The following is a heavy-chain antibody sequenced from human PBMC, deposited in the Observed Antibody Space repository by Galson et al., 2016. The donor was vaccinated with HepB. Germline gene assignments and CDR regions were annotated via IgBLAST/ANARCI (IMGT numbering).Heavy chain of an antibody. D-gene: IGHD1-20*01. J-gene: IGHJ4*02. V-gene: IGHV1-3*01. Sequence: SVKVSCKASGFTFSKFAMHWIRQAPGHRFEWMGKINAGSGDTLYSEAFQGRITITINTSARTVYLELTSLRSEDTATYYCARGYNWSGGDGSALDSWGQGTLVTVSS. CDR1: GFTFSKFA. CDR2: INAGSGDT. CDR3: ARGYNWSGGDGSALDS.